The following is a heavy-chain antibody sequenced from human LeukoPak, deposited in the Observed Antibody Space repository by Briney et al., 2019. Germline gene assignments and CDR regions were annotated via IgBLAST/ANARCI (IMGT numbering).Heavy chain of an antibody. CDR2: IYDSGST. Sequence: SETLSLTCTVSGGSISSYYWSWIRQPPGKGLEWIGYIYDSGSTNYNPSLKSRVTISMDTSKNQFSLKLSSVTAADTAVYYCARRSSNWYFDYWGQGTLVTVSS. D-gene: IGHD4-11*01. J-gene: IGHJ4*02. CDR3: ARRSSNWYFDY. CDR1: GGSISSYY. V-gene: IGHV4-59*08.